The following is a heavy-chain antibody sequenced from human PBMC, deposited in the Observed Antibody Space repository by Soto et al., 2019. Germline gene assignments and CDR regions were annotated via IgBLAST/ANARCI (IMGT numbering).Heavy chain of an antibody. J-gene: IGHJ4*02. V-gene: IGHV1-69*06. CDR1: GGTFSSYA. D-gene: IGHD3-3*01. CDR2: IIPIFGTA. CDR3: AGGTRDDFWSGYSGIFDY. Sequence: QVQLVQSGAEVKKPGSSVKVSCKASGGTFSSYAISWVRQAPGQGLGWMGGIIPIFGTANYAQKFQGRVTITADKSTSTAYMELSSLRSEDTAVYYCAGGTRDDFWSGYSGIFDYWGQGTLVTVSS.